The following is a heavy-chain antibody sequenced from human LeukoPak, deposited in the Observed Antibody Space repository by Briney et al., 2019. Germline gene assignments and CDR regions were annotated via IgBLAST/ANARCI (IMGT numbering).Heavy chain of an antibody. CDR2: IYYNGST. V-gene: IGHV4-39*07. D-gene: IGHD3-16*02. CDR1: GGSIISSSYY. CDR3: ARAKKGYDYVWGSYRYHYFDY. J-gene: IGHJ4*02. Sequence: SETLSLTCSVTGGSIISSSYYWGWIRQPPGKGLEWLGSIYYNGSTYYNPSLKSRVTISVDTSKNQFSLKLSSVTAADTAVYYCARAKKGYDYVWGSYRYHYFDYWGQGTLVTVSS.